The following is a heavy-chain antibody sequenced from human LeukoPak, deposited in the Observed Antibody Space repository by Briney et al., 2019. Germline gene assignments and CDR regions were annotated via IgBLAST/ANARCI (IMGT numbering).Heavy chain of an antibody. CDR1: GGSISSYY. Sequence: SETLSLTCTVSGGSISSYYWSWIRQPPGKGLEWIGYIYYSGSTNYNPSLKSRVTISVDTSKNQFSLKLSSVTAADTAVYYCARACRGTSCYNRLSGWGQGTLVTVSS. CDR2: IYYSGST. CDR3: ARACRGTSCYNRLSG. V-gene: IGHV4-59*12. J-gene: IGHJ4*02. D-gene: IGHD2-2*02.